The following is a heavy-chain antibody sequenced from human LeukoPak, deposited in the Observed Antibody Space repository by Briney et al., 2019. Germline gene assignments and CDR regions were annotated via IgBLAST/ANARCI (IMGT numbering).Heavy chain of an antibody. V-gene: IGHV3-7*01. CDR3: ARALPGNAPYPLDY. CDR2: IKQDGSEQ. J-gene: IGHJ4*02. CDR1: GFTFSSYW. Sequence: GGSLRLSCAASGFTFSSYWMSWVRQAPGKGLEWVANIKQDGSEQYSVDSVKGRFTISRDNAKNSLPLQMNSLRAEDTAVYYCARALPGNAPYPLDYWGQGTLVTVSS.